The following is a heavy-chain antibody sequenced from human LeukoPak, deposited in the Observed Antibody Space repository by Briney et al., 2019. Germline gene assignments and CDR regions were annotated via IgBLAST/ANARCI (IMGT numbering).Heavy chain of an antibody. CDR3: ARVKGSSRWYGPDY. Sequence: GGSLRLSCAASGFTFSSYSMNWVRQAPGKGLEWVSYISSSSSTIYYADSVKGRFTISRDNAKNSLYLQMNSLRAEDTAVYYCARVKGSSRWYGPDYWGQGTLVTVSS. CDR2: ISSSSSTI. CDR1: GFTFSSYS. D-gene: IGHD6-13*01. J-gene: IGHJ4*02. V-gene: IGHV3-48*04.